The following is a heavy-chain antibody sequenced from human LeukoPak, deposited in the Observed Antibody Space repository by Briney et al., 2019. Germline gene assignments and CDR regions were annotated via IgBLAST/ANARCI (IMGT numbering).Heavy chain of an antibody. J-gene: IGHJ4*02. Sequence: AGSLRLSCAASGFSFSKYWMHWVRQTPGEGLVWVSRIKEDGTYTSYAGSVEGRFTIARDNARNTVFLQMNRLRAEDTAVYYCARDFDMGITPGDDFDFWGQGTLVTVSS. V-gene: IGHV3-74*01. CDR2: IKEDGTYT. CDR1: GFSFSKYW. D-gene: IGHD3-9*01. CDR3: ARDFDMGITPGDDFDF.